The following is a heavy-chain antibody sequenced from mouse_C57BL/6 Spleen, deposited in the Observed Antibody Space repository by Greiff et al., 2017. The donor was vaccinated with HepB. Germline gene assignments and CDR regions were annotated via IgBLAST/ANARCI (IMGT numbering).Heavy chain of an antibody. J-gene: IGHJ3*01. D-gene: IGHD2-3*01. CDR2: IYPGDGDT. CDR3: EREEVDDGYYGFAY. Sequence: QVQLQQSGAELVKPGASVKISCKASGYAFSSYWMNWVKQRPGKGLEWIGQIYPGDGDTNYNGKFKGKATLTADKSSSTAYMQLSSLTSEDSAVYFCEREEVDDGYYGFAYWGQGTLVTVSA. V-gene: IGHV1-80*01. CDR1: GYAFSSYW.